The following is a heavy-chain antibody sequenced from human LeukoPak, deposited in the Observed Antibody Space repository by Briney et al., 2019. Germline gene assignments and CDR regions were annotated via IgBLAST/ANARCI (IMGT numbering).Heavy chain of an antibody. J-gene: IGHJ4*02. CDR2: ISSSGSTI. V-gene: IGHV3-48*02. CDR1: GFTFSSYN. D-gene: IGHD3-10*01. Sequence: TGGSLRLSCAASGFTFSSYNMNWVRQAPGKGLEWVSDISSSGSTIYFAASVKGRFTISRDNAKNSLYLQMNSLRDEDTAVYYCARLEYYYVSGNYYKLFDYWGQGTLVTVCS. CDR3: ARLEYYYVSGNYYKLFDY.